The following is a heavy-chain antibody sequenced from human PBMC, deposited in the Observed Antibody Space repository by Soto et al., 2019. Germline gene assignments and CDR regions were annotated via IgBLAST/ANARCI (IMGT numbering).Heavy chain of an antibody. CDR1: GFTFGSHS. CDR3: ARGGLMVVGAAIIPLAC. J-gene: IGHJ4*02. Sequence: EVQLVESGGGLAKPGGSLRLSCRDSGFTFGSHSMFWVRQARGKGLEWVSSISDASDYIFYADSVKGRFAISRHNAKNSLVLQMDSLRPGDTAVYYCARGGLMVVGAAIIPLACWGQGALVTVSS. CDR2: ISDASDYI. D-gene: IGHD2-15*01. V-gene: IGHV3-21*03.